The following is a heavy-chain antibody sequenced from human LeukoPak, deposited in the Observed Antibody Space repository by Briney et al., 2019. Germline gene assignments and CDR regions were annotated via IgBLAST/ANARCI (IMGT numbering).Heavy chain of an antibody. CDR2: IYYSGNT. CDR1: GGSIRSSVNY. V-gene: IGHV4-39*01. D-gene: IGHD6-13*01. J-gene: IGHJ4*02. Sequence: KTSETLSLTCIVSGGSIRSSVNYWGWIRQPPGKGLEWIGTIYYSGNTYYNPSLNSRVTITLDTSKNQFSLNLTSVTAADTAVFYCVRLAGGYGGSWSFDHWGQGTLVSVSS. CDR3: VRLAGGYGGSWSFDH.